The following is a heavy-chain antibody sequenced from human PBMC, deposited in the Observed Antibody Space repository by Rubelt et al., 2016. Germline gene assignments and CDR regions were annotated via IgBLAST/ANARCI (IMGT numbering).Heavy chain of an antibody. CDR2: LSAYNGNT. D-gene: IGHD6-13*01. CDR3: ARDTRYSSSSNFDY. Sequence: QVQLVQSGAEVKKPGASVKVSCKASGYTFASYGISWVRQAPGQGLEWMGWLSAYNGNTNYAQKLQGRVTMTTDTSTSTAYMELRGLRSDDTAVYYGARDTRYSSSSNFDYWGQGTLVTVSS. J-gene: IGHJ4*02. V-gene: IGHV1-18*01. CDR1: GYTFASYG.